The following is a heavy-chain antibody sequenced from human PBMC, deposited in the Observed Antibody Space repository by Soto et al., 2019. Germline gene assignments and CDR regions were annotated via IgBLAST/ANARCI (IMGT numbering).Heavy chain of an antibody. Sequence: EVQLVESGGGLVQPGGSLSLSCAASGFTFSSYEMNWVRQAPGKGLEWVSDIISSGSTIYYADSVKGRFTISRDNAKNSMYLQMNSLRAEDTDVKYCASDEWMYCSSTSCYTSEYYYYGMDVWGQGTTVTVSS. V-gene: IGHV3-48*03. J-gene: IGHJ6*02. CDR3: ASDEWMYCSSTSCYTSEYYYYGMDV. CDR1: GFTFSSYE. D-gene: IGHD2-2*02. CDR2: IISSGSTI.